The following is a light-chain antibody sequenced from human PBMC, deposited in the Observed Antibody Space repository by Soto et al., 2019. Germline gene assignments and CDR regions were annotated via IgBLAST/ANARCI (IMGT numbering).Light chain of an antibody. V-gene: IGKV3-15*01. CDR2: DAS. Sequence: DIEMTQSPATLSVSTGERATISCRASQSVSRNLAWYQQKPGQPPRLLIYDASTRATGVPARFGGSGSGTEFTLTISGLQSEDFAVYYCQQYGDWPPDTFGQGTKVDIK. CDR3: QQYGDWPPDT. CDR1: QSVSRN. J-gene: IGKJ2*01.